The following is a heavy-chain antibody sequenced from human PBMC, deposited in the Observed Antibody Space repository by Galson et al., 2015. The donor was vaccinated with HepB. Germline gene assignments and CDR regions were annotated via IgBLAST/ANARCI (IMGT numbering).Heavy chain of an antibody. CDR3: ARGALVVAVGATQNNWFDP. D-gene: IGHD2-15*01. Sequence: SVKVSCKASGYTFTSYYMHWVRQAPGQGLEWVGWISPHNRYTNYAQNFQGRVTMTTHTSTTTAYMELRSLRSDDTAVYYCARGALVVAVGATQNNWFDPWGRGTLVTVSS. CDR2: ISPHNRYT. J-gene: IGHJ5*02. CDR1: GYTFTSYY. V-gene: IGHV1-18*04.